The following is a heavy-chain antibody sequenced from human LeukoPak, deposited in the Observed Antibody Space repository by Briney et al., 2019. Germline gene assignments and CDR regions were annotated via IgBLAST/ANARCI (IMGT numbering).Heavy chain of an antibody. V-gene: IGHV3-53*01. CDR3: ARKTDSGGSGDY. CDR1: GFNISRYY. D-gene: IGHD3-22*01. CDR2: IYSRGGT. J-gene: IGHJ4*02. Sequence: GGSLRLSCAVSGFNISRYYITWVRQAPGKGLECVSIIYSRGGTYYADSVRGRFTISRDNSKNTLYLQMNSLRAEDTAVYFCARKTDSGGSGDYWGQGTLVTVSS.